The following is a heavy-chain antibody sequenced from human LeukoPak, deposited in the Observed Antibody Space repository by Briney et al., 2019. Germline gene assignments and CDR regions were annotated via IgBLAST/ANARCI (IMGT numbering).Heavy chain of an antibody. V-gene: IGHV3-23*01. D-gene: IGHD1-1*01. CDR1: GFTFSSYA. J-gene: IGHJ4*02. CDR2: ISNSDGKT. Sequence: PGGSLRLSCAASGFTFSSYAMSWVRQAPGKGREWVSTISNSDGKTYYADSVKGRCTISRDNSKNTLYVQMNSRTAEDTAIYYCAKATGNLGNWGQGTLVTVSS. CDR3: AKATGNLGN.